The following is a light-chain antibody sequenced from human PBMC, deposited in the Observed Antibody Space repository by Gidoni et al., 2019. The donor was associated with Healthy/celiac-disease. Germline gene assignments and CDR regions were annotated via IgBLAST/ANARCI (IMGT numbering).Light chain of an antibody. J-gene: IGKJ2*01. CDR3: QQRSNWPPYT. CDR1: QSVSSY. Sequence: SPGERATLSCRASQSVSSYLAWYQQKPGQAPRLLIYDASNRATGIPARFSGSGSGTDFTLTISSLEPEEFAVYYCQQRSNWPPYTFGQGTKLEIK. V-gene: IGKV3-11*01. CDR2: DAS.